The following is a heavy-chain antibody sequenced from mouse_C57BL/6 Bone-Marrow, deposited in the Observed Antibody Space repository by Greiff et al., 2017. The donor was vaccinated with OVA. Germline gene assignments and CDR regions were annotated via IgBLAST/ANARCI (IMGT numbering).Heavy chain of an antibody. D-gene: IGHD2-3*01. CDR3: ARHEDGYYASYFDY. Sequence: QVQLQQSGPELVKPGASVKISCKASGYAFSSSWMNWVKQRPGKGLEWIGRIYPGDGDTNYNGKFKGKATLTAEKSSSTDYMQLSSLTSEDSAVYFCARHEDGYYASYFDYWGQGTTLTVSS. J-gene: IGHJ2*01. CDR1: GYAFSSSW. CDR2: IYPGDGDT. V-gene: IGHV1-82*01.